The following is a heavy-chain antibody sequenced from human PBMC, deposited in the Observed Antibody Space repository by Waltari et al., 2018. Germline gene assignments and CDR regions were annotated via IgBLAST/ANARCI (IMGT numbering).Heavy chain of an antibody. CDR2: IKEDGSEA. J-gene: IGHJ4*02. CDR3: SDPPSDF. V-gene: IGHV3-7*03. D-gene: IGHD2-21*01. Sequence: EVQLVESGGALVQPGGSLRLACAASGFTFNKHWMSWVRQGPGKGLEWVASIKEDGSEANYLESVKGRFTISRDNAKNSLFLQMNSLRAEDTAVYYCSDPPSDFWGQGTQVIVSS. CDR1: GFTFNKHW.